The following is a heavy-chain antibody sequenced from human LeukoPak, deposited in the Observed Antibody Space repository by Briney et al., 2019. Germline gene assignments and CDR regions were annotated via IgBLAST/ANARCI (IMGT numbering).Heavy chain of an antibody. D-gene: IGHD6-13*01. Sequence: KPGGSLRLSCAASGFTFSDYSMNWVRQAPGKGLEWVSSISDDSNYIYYADSVKGRFTISRDNAKNSLYLQMNSLRAEDTAVYYCARDLRESSWYKVYGDWFDPWGQGTLVTVSS. CDR2: ISDDSNYI. J-gene: IGHJ5*02. CDR3: ARDLRESSWYKVYGDWFDP. V-gene: IGHV3-21*04. CDR1: GFTFSDYS.